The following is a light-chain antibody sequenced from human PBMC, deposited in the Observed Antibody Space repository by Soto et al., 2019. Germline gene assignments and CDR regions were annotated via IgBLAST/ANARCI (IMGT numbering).Light chain of an antibody. V-gene: IGKV3-15*01. CDR3: QQYNNWPRT. J-gene: IGKJ1*01. CDR1: LSVSNN. CDR2: GAS. Sequence: EILMTPSPATLSVSPVERATLSCRASLSVSNNLAWYQQKPGQAPRLLIYGASSRATGIPARFSGSGSETEFTLTISRLQSEDFAIYYCQQYNNWPRTFGQGTKVDIK.